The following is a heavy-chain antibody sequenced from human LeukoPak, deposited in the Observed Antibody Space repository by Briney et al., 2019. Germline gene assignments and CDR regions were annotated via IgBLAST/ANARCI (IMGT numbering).Heavy chain of an antibody. CDR3: ARARYSYGFHYYMDV. Sequence: SETLSLTCTVSGGSISSYYWSWIRQPPGKGLEWIGYIHYSGSTNYNPSLKSRVTISVHTSKNQFSLKLSSVTAADTAVYYCARARYSYGFHYYMDVWGKGTTVTVSS. V-gene: IGHV4-59*08. CDR2: IHYSGST. J-gene: IGHJ6*03. CDR1: GGSISSYY. D-gene: IGHD5-18*01.